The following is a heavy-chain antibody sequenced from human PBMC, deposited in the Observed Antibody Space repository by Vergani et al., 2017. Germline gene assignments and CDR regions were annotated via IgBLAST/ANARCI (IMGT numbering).Heavy chain of an antibody. CDR3: ARDLLPGTLLLLAY. Sequence: VQVVQSGGGLVKPGGSLRLSCEASGFSFPGYAMSWVRQAPGKGLEWISYISGSGHTKYYADSVKGRFAISRDNAKNSLYLQMNNLRVEDTAVYYCARDLLPGTLLLLAYWGQGTLISVSS. D-gene: IGHD1-7*01. CDR1: GFSFPGYA. V-gene: IGHV3-11*04. CDR2: ISGSGHTK. J-gene: IGHJ4*02.